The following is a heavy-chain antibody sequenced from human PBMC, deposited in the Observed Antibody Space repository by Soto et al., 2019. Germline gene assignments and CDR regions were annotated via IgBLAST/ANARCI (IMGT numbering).Heavy chain of an antibody. J-gene: IGHJ4*02. D-gene: IGHD3-22*01. Sequence: PRWSLRLSCAASGFTGISNYVNWFRQAPGKGLEWVSVIYSGGAAHYADSVKGRFTISRDSSKSTVYLQMNSLTAEDTAVYFCAKGDYYDSHFDYWGQGTPVTVSS. V-gene: IGHV3-53*01. CDR2: IYSGGAA. CDR3: AKGDYYDSHFDY. CDR1: GFTGISNY.